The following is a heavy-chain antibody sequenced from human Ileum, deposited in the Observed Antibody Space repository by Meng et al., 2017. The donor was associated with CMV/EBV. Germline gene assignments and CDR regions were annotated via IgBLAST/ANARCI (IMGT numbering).Heavy chain of an antibody. J-gene: IGHJ5*02. V-gene: IGHV3-7*01. D-gene: IGHD5-24*01. Sequence: GGSLRLSCAASGFTFHSHWMSWARQAPGGGLEWVANINEDGSQKYYVDSVKGRFTISRDKAKNSLYLQVISLRAEDTALYYCAKQLTGSAAWWFDPWGQGTLVTVSS. CDR3: AKQLTGSAAWWFDP. CDR1: GFTFHSHW. CDR2: INEDGSQK.